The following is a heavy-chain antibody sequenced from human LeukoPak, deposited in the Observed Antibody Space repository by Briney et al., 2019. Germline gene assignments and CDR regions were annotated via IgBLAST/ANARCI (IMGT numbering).Heavy chain of an antibody. CDR1: GGPFTANY. CDR2: MNHSGST. Sequence: PSETLSLTCAVYGGPFTANYWSWIRQPPGKGLEWIGEMNHSGSTNYNPSLKSRLTISVDTSKKQLSLKLTSVSAADTAVYYCARSLRLGELYKGGEGTLVTVSS. D-gene: IGHD3-10*01. J-gene: IGHJ1*01. V-gene: IGHV4-34*01. CDR3: ARSLRLGELYK.